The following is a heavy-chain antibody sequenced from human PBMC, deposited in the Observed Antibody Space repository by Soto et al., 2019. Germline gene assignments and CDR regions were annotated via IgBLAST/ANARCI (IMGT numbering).Heavy chain of an antibody. CDR1: GDFITNYH. CDR2: IYYNGNT. D-gene: IGHD6-19*01. Sequence: SETLSLTCSVSGDFITNYHWSWILQPPGKGLEWVGHIYYNGNTNFNPSLKTRATISIGASRTHFSLKLDSVTAADTAVYYCLRQGSVAGVDVIDLGRRILVNVPQ. J-gene: IGHJ4*02. V-gene: IGHV4-59*08. CDR3: LRQGSVAGVDVID.